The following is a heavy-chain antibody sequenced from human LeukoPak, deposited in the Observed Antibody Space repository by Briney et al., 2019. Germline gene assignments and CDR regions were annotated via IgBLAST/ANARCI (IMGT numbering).Heavy chain of an antibody. Sequence: GSLRLSCTASGFTFGDYAMSWFRQPPGKGLEWIGSIYYSGSTYYNPSLKSRVTISVDTSKNQFSLKLSSVTAADTAVYYCALVVVAATYWFDPWGQGTLVTVSS. CDR2: IYYSGST. D-gene: IGHD2-15*01. CDR1: GFTFGDYA. CDR3: ALVVVAATYWFDP. J-gene: IGHJ5*02. V-gene: IGHV4-39*07.